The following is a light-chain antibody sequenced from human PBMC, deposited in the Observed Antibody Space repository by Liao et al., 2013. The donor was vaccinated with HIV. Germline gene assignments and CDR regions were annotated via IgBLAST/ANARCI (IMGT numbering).Light chain of an antibody. Sequence: SSELTQPPSVSVSPGQTATITCSGDKLGDKYVCWYQQKPGQSPVLVIYQDSKRPSGIPERFSGSNSGNTATLTISGTQAMDEADYYCQAWDSSTAVFGGGTKLTVL. CDR3: QAWDSSTAV. J-gene: IGLJ2*01. CDR2: QDS. CDR1: KLGDKY. V-gene: IGLV3-1*01.